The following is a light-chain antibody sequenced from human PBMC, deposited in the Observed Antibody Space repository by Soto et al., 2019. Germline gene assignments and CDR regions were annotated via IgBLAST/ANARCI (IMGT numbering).Light chain of an antibody. CDR3: QQYNNWPPWT. J-gene: IGKJ1*01. Sequence: EIVMTQSPATLSVSPGERATVSCWASQTVSGNLDWYQQSPGQAPRLLIYGASTRATGIPARFSGSGSGTEFTLTISSLQSEDFAVYYCQQYNNWPPWTFGQGTKVEIK. CDR2: GAS. V-gene: IGKV3-15*01. CDR1: QTVSGN.